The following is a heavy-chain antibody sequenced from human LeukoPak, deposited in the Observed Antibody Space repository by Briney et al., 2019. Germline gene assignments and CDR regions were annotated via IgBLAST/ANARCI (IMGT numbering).Heavy chain of an antibody. CDR2: TYYRRSQWFS. Sequence: SQTLSLTCAISGDSVSSKSAAWNWIRQSPSGGLEWLGGTYYRRSQWFSDYAVSVKSRIAIYPDTSKNQFSLHLNSVTPEDTAVYYCARDPAQSAFDFWGQGTLVTVSS. D-gene: IGHD3-3*01. V-gene: IGHV6-1*01. CDR1: GDSVSSKSAA. CDR3: ARDPAQSAFDF. J-gene: IGHJ4*02.